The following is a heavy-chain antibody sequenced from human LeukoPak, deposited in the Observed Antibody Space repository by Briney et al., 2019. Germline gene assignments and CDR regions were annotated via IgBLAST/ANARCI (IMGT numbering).Heavy chain of an antibody. CDR3: ARDSSYCSSTSCYSDAFDI. V-gene: IGHV3-21*01. D-gene: IGHD2-2*02. CDR1: GFTFSSYS. CDR2: ISSSSSYI. Sequence: GGSLRLSCAASGFTFSSYSMNWVRQAPGKGLEWVSSISSSSSYIYYADSVKGRFTISRDNAKNSLYLQMNSLRAEDTAVYYCARDSSYCSSTSCYSDAFDIWGQGTMVTVSS. J-gene: IGHJ3*02.